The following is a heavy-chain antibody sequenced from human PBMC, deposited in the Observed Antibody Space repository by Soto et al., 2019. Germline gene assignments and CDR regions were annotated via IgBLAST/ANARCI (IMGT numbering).Heavy chain of an antibody. D-gene: IGHD4-17*01. J-gene: IGHJ6*03. CDR3: ARDLDDYGDSHYYYYYMDV. CDR2: INAGNGNT. V-gene: IGHV1-3*01. Sequence: ASVKVSCKASGYTFTSYAMHWVRQAPGQRLEWMGWINAGNGNTKYSQKYQGRVTITRDTSASTAYMELSSLRSEDTAVYYCARDLDDYGDSHYYYYYMDVWGKGTTVTVSS. CDR1: GYTFTSYA.